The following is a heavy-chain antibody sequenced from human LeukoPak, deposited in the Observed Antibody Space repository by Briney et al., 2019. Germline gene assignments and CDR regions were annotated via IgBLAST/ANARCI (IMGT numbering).Heavy chain of an antibody. V-gene: IGHV3-23*01. Sequence: PGGSLRLSCAASGFAFSSYAMSWVRQTPRKGLEWLSTISIGGDGTYYADSVKGRFTISRDESKNTLYLQMNILRADDTAVYYCARAAPGDCSSIRCSLFDNWGQGTLVTVTS. CDR3: ARAAPGDCSSIRCSLFDN. D-gene: IGHD2-2*01. CDR2: ISIGGDGT. J-gene: IGHJ4*02. CDR1: GFAFSSYA.